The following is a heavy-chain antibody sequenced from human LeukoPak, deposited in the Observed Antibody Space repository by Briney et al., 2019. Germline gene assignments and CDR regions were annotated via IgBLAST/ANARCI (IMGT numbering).Heavy chain of an antibody. V-gene: IGHV1-69*13. J-gene: IGHJ4*02. D-gene: IGHD3-22*01. CDR3: ARQRDYYDSSGYSGDY. Sequence: GASVKVSCKPSGFTFTTYTMHWVRQAPGQGLEWMGGIIPIFGTANYAQKFQGRVTITADESTSTAYMELSSLRSEDTAVYYCARQRDYYDSSGYSGDYWGQGTLVTVSS. CDR1: GFTFTTYT. CDR2: IIPIFGTA.